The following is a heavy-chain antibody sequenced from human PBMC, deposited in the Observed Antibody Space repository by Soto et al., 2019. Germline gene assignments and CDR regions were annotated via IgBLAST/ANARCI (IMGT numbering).Heavy chain of an antibody. J-gene: IGHJ4*02. CDR1: GFIFSSYG. Sequence: QVQLVESGGGVVQPGRSLRLSCAASGFIFSSYGIRWIRQAPGKGLEWVTLIWFDGSNKYYADSVKGRFTISRDNSKNTLYLQMNSLRAEATAVYYCARGGLYDSSGYYADYWGQGTLVTVSS. CDR2: IWFDGSNK. V-gene: IGHV3-33*01. CDR3: ARGGLYDSSGYYADY. D-gene: IGHD3-22*01.